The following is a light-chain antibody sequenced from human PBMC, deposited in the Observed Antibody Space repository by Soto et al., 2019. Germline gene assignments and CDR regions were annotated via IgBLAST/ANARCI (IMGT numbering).Light chain of an antibody. CDR3: QKYGDWPLT. J-gene: IGKJ4*01. CDR2: VTS. Sequence: EIVVTQSPATLSVSPGERATLSCRASQSVGNNFAWYQQKPGQAPRLLISVTSTRATGVSARFSGSGSGTEFTLTISSLQSEDFAVYYCQKYGDWPLTFGGRPKVEIE. CDR1: QSVGNN. V-gene: IGKV3-15*01.